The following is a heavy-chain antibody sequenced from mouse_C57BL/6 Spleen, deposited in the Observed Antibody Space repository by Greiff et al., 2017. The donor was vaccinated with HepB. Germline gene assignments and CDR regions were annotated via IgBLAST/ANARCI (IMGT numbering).Heavy chain of an antibody. CDR1: GFSLTSYG. V-gene: IGHV2-2*01. J-gene: IGHJ1*03. Sequence: VKVEESGPGLVQPSQSLSITCTVSGFSLTSYGVHWVRQSPGKGLEWLGVIWSGGSTDYNAAFISRLSISKDNSKSQVFFNMNSLQADDTAIYYCSRNDITTVVADYWYFDVWGTGTTVTVSS. CDR2: IWSGGST. D-gene: IGHD1-1*01. CDR3: SRNDITTVVADYWYFDV.